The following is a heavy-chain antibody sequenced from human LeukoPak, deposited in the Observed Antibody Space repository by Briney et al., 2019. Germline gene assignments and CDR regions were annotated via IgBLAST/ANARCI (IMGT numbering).Heavy chain of an antibody. Sequence: GGSLRLSCAASGFTVSSNYMSWVRQAPGKGLEWVSVIYSGGSTYYADSVKVRFTISRDNSNNTLYLQMNSLRAEDTAVYYCARIAVADRRAFDIWGQGTMVTVSS. CDR1: GFTVSSNY. J-gene: IGHJ3*02. V-gene: IGHV3-53*01. D-gene: IGHD6-19*01. CDR2: IYSGGST. CDR3: ARIAVADRRAFDI.